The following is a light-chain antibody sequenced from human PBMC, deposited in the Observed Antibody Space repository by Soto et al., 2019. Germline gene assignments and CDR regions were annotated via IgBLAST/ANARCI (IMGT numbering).Light chain of an antibody. CDR1: QSVSSSY. CDR2: GAS. Sequence: EIVLTQSPGTLSLSPGERATLSCRASQSVSSSYLAWYQQKPGQAPRLLIYGASSMATGIPDRFSGSGSGTDFTLTISRLEPEDFAVYYCQQYASSPVYTFGQGTKLKLK. V-gene: IGKV3-20*01. CDR3: QQYASSPVYT. J-gene: IGKJ2*01.